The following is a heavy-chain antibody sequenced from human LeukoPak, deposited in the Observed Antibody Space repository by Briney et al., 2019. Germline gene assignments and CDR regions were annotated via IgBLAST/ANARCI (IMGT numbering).Heavy chain of an antibody. CDR1: GFIFRSYW. CDR2: IKEDGSEK. CDR3: ARIREYGMDV. J-gene: IGHJ6*02. V-gene: IGHV3-7*02. Sequence: GGSLRLSCAASGFIFRSYWMNWVRQAPGKGLEWVANIKEDGSEKYYVDSVKGRFPISRDNAKNSLYLQMTSLRDDDTAVYYCARIREYGMDVWGQGTTVTVSS.